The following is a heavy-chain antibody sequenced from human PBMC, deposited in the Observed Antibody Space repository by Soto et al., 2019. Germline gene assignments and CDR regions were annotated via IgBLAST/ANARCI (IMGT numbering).Heavy chain of an antibody. J-gene: IGHJ6*01. D-gene: IGHD4-17*01. CDR1: GFSFSTYA. V-gene: IGHV3-23*01. CDR3: GKGVSTVRDAAGVAV. Sequence: EVQLLESGGALVQPGGSLRLSCAGSGFSFSTYAMSWVRQAPGTGLEWVSGISGGGGNTFYADFVKGRFTISRDSYTNTLFLPTNRLRAADTAVSYCGKGVSTVRDAAGVAVWGHGITGNVS. CDR2: ISGGGGNT.